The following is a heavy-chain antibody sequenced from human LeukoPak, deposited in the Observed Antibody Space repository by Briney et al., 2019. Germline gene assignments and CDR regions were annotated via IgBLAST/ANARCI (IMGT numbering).Heavy chain of an antibody. D-gene: IGHD3-16*02. J-gene: IGHJ4*02. CDR3: ARVERLGELSLVFDY. CDR2: ISAYNGNT. V-gene: IGHV1-18*01. Sequence: GASVKASCKASGYTFTSYGISWVRQAPGQGLEWMGWISAYNGNTNYAQKLQGRVTMTTDTSTSTAYMELRSLRSDDTAVYYCARVERLGELSLVFDYWGQGTLATVSS. CDR1: GYTFTSYG.